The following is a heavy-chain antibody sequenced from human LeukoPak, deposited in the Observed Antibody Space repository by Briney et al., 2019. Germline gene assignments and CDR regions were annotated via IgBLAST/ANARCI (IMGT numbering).Heavy chain of an antibody. D-gene: IGHD1-7*01. V-gene: IGHV4-39*01. Sequence: SETLSLTCSVSGGSISSSSSYWGWIRQPPGKGLEWIGSIYYSGSSFDNPALKSRVTISVDTSKNQFSLKLSSVTAADTAVYYCASELRGFDYWGQGTLVTVSS. CDR3: ASELRGFDY. CDR2: IYYSGSS. J-gene: IGHJ4*02. CDR1: GGSISSSSSY.